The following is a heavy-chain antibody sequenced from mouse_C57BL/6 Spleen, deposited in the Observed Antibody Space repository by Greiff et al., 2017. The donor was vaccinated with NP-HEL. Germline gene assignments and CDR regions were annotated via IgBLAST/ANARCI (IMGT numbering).Heavy chain of an antibody. CDR3: ARRGRITTVVEYFDY. CDR2: INPNNGGT. CDR1: GYTFTDYN. Sequence: DVQLQESGPELVKPGASVKIPCKASGYTFTDYNMDWVKQSHGKSLEWIGDINPNNGGTIYNQKFKGKATLTVDKSSSTAYMELRSLTSEDTAVYYCARRGRITTVVEYFDYWGQGTTLTVSS. V-gene: IGHV1-18*01. D-gene: IGHD1-1*01. J-gene: IGHJ2*01.